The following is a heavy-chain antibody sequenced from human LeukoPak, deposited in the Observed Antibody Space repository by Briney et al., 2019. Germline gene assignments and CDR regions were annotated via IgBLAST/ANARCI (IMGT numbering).Heavy chain of an antibody. Sequence: SETLSLTCTVSGGSISSSSYYWGWIRQPPGKGLEWIGSIYYSGSTYYNPSLKSRVTISVDTCKNQFSLKLSSVTAADTAVYYCARSVSAAAGTDVFYWGQGTLVTVSS. D-gene: IGHD6-13*01. CDR1: GGSISSSSYY. CDR3: ARSVSAAAGTDVFY. V-gene: IGHV4-39*01. J-gene: IGHJ4*02. CDR2: IYYSGST.